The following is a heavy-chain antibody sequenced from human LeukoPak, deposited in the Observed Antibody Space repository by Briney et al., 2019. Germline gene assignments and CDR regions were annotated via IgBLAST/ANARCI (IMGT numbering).Heavy chain of an antibody. CDR1: GFTFSSYA. CDR2: ISYDGSNK. J-gene: IGHJ6*02. CDR3: ARGRTAVAGTIYYGMDV. V-gene: IGHV3-30-3*01. Sequence: GGSLRLSCAASGFTFSSYAMHWVRQAPGKGLEWVAVISYDGSNKYYADSVKGRFTISRDNAKNSLYLQMNSLRAEDTAVYYCARGRTAVAGTIYYGMDVWGQGTTVTVSS. D-gene: IGHD6-19*01.